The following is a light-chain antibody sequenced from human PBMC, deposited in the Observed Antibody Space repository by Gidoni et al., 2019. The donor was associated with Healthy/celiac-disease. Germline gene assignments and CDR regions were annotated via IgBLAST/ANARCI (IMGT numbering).Light chain of an antibody. Sequence: DIQMTQSPSSLSASVGDRVTIPCRASQGISNYLAWYQQKPGKVPKLLIYAASTLQSGGPSRFSGSGSGTDFTLTISSLQPEDVATYYCQKYNSAHQTFGQGTKVEIK. CDR3: QKYNSAHQT. J-gene: IGKJ1*01. CDR2: AAS. V-gene: IGKV1-27*01. CDR1: QGISNY.